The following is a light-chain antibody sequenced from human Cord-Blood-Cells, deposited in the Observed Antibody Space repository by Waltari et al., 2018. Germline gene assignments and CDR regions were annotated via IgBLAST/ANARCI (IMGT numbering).Light chain of an antibody. CDR3: QQYGSSPRT. CDR2: GAS. Sequence: EIVLTQSPGPLSLSLGERATLSCRASQSVSRSNLARYQQKPGQAPRLLIYGASSRATDIPDRFSGSGSGTDFTLTISRLEPEDFAVYYCQQYGSSPRTFGQGTKVEIK. J-gene: IGKJ1*01. V-gene: IGKV3-20*01. CDR1: QSVSRSN.